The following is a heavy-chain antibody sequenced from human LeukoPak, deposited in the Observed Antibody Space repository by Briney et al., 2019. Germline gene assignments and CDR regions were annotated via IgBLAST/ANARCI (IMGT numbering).Heavy chain of an antibody. CDR2: INPNSGGT. D-gene: IGHD3-10*01. CDR3: ARDRESYGSGIDAFDI. Sequence: ASVKVSCKASGYTFTSYGISWVRQAPGQGLEWMGWINPNSGGTNYAQKFQGRVTMTRDTSISTAYMELSRLRSDDTAVYYCARDRESYGSGIDAFDIWGQGTMVTVSS. J-gene: IGHJ3*02. CDR1: GYTFTSYG. V-gene: IGHV1-2*02.